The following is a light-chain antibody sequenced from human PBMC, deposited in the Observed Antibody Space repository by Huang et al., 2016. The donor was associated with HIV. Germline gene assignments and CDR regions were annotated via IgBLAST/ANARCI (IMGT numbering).Light chain of an antibody. Sequence: EIVLTQSPVTLSLSPGQRATLSCRASQSVSSSLAWYQQRPGRAPRLLIYDASNRATGNPARFSGSGSGTDFTLTISSLEPEDFAVYYCQQRSNWPPFTFGPGTKVDIK. CDR3: QQRSNWPPFT. CDR1: QSVSSS. CDR2: DAS. J-gene: IGKJ3*01. V-gene: IGKV3-11*01.